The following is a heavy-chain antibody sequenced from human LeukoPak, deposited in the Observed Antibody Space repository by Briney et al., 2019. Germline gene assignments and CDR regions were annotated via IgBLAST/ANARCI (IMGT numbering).Heavy chain of an antibody. CDR2: ISAYNGNT. V-gene: IGHV1-18*01. CDR1: GYTFTSYG. Sequence: GASVKVSCKASGYTFTSYGISWVRQAPGQGLEWMGWISAYNGNTNYAQKLQGRVTMTTDISTSTAYMELRSLRSDDTAVYYCARANYYYDSSGYSYYFDYWGQGTLVTVSS. CDR3: ARANYYYDSSGYSYYFDY. D-gene: IGHD3-22*01. J-gene: IGHJ4*02.